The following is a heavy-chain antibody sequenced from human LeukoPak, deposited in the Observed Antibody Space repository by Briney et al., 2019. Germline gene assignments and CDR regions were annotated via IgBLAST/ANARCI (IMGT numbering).Heavy chain of an antibody. D-gene: IGHD3/OR15-3a*01. CDR1: GASISSHY. CDR3: ARVLAIFGLDTTDFYMDV. Sequence: SETLSLTCAASGASISSHYWSWIRQPPGKGLEWIGYTSGSISDNPSLKSRVAVSVDPSQNQVSLSLTSVTAADTAVYYCARVLAIFGLDTTDFYMDVWGKGTTVTVSS. V-gene: IGHV4-59*11. CDR2: TSGSI. J-gene: IGHJ6*03.